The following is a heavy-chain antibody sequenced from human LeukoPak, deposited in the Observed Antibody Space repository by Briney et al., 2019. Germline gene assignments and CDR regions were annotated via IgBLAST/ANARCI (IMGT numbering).Heavy chain of an antibody. CDR2: INPYNGNT. V-gene: IGHV1-18*01. D-gene: IGHD3-22*01. Sequence: ASVKVSCKASGYTFSSYGISWVGQAPGQGLEWVGRINPYNGNTKYVQKFYDRVSMTTDTSTSTAYMELRRLRSGDTAMYYCARGPRYDYDSSVYYFEFWGQGTLVTVSS. CDR3: ARGPRYDYDSSVYYFEF. CDR1: GYTFSSYG. J-gene: IGHJ4*02.